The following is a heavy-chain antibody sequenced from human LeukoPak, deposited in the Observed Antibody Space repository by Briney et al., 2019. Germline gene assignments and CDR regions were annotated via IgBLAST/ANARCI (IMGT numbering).Heavy chain of an antibody. Sequence: SETLSPTCAVYGGSFSGYYWSWIRQPPGKGLEWIGEINHSGSTNYNPSLKSRVTISVDTSKNQFSLKLSSVTAADTAVYYCARAHHGPNSSGYLYYYYYYGMDVWGQGTTVTVSS. D-gene: IGHD3-22*01. CDR3: ARAHHGPNSSGYLYYYYYYGMDV. CDR2: INHSGST. J-gene: IGHJ6*02. CDR1: GGSFSGYY. V-gene: IGHV4-34*01.